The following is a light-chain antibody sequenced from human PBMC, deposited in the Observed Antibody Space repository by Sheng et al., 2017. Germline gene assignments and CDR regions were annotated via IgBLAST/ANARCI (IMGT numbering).Light chain of an antibody. Sequence: SYVLTQPPSVSVAPGQTARITCGGNDIGTKAVHWYQQRPGQAPMLIIHDDSDRPAGIPERFSGSNSGDTATLTISRVEAGDEAGYYCQVWDDSGDYLLFGGGSQLTVL. CDR1: DIGTKA. CDR2: DDS. J-gene: IGLJ3*02. CDR3: QVWDDSGDYLL. V-gene: IGLV3-21*02.